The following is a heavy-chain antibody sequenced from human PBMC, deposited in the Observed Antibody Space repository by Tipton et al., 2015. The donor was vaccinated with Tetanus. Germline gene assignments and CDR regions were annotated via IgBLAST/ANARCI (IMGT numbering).Heavy chain of an antibody. V-gene: IGHV4-39*02. CDR2: VDYTGHT. D-gene: IGHD2-21*01. J-gene: IGHJ4*02. CDR1: GGSISGSRNF. Sequence: GLVKPSETLSLTCTVSGGSISGSRNFWGWIRQTPARGLEWIGSVDYTGHTYHNPSLKSQVTLSVDVSRNQFSLRVSSVTAADTALYFCARDSHVGAPVVNCFDRWGLGTLVTVSS. CDR3: ARDSHVGAPVVNCFDR.